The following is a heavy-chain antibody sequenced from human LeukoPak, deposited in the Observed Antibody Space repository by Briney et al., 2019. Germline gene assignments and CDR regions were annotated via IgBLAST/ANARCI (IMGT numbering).Heavy chain of an antibody. CDR2: ISSSGSTI. D-gene: IGHD3-16*02. CDR1: GFTFSDYY. V-gene: IGHV3-11*04. J-gene: IGHJ6*03. CDR3: ARVNTAVGYPYYYYYMDV. Sequence: GGSLRLSCAASGFTFSDYYIRWIGQAPRKEREWVSYISSSGSTIYYADSVKGRFTISRDNAKNSLYLQLNSLRAEDTAVYYCARVNTAVGYPYYYYYMDVWGKGTTVTVSS.